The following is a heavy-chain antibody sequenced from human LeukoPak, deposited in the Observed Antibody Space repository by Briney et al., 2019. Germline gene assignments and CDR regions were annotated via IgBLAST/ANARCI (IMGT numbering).Heavy chain of an antibody. V-gene: IGHV3-64*01. CDR2: ISSNGGST. CDR3: ARGNWNAEYYFDY. CDR1: GFTFSSYA. Sequence: GSLLLSCAASGFTFSSYAMHWVRQAPGKGLEYVSAISSNGGSTYYANSVKGRFTISRDNSKNTLYLQMGSLRAEDMAVYYCARGNWNAEYYFDYWGQGTLVTVSS. D-gene: IGHD1-1*01. J-gene: IGHJ4*02.